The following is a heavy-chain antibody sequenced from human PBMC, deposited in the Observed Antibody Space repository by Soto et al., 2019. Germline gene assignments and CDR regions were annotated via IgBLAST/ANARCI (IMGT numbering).Heavy chain of an antibody. D-gene: IGHD3-10*01. CDR2: ISISSDYK. CDR1: GFSFSNHH. Sequence: GGALRLSCVASGFSFSNHHKNLIRQAPGKGLEWVSYISISSDYKHYADSVRGRFTVSRDNARNSLYLQMNSLRDEDTAVYYCVRDIWEYGSNWFDPWGQGTLVTVSS. V-gene: IGHV3-48*02. J-gene: IGHJ5*02. CDR3: VRDIWEYGSNWFDP.